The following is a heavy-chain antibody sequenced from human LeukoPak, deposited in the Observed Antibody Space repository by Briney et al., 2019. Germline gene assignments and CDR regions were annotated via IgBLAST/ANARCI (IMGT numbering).Heavy chain of an antibody. CDR1: GYTFTSNH. J-gene: IGHJ6*02. CDR2: INAGNGNT. D-gene: IGHD3-16*01. CDR3: ASGLWDHYYYYYGMDV. Sequence: ASVKVSCKASGYTFTSNHIRWVRQAPGQRLEWMGWINAGNGNTKYSQKFQGRVTITRDTSASTAYMELSSLRSEDTAVYYCASGLWDHYYYYYGMDVWGQGTTVTVSS. V-gene: IGHV1-3*01.